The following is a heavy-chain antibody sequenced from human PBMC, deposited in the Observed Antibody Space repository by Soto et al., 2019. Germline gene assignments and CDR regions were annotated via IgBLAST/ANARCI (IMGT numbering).Heavy chain of an antibody. CDR2: ISAYNGNT. Sequence: QVQLVQSGGEVKKPGASVKVSCKASSYTFTTYDLSWVRQAPGQGLEWMGWISAYNGNTNYAQNLQGRVTMTTDTSTSTAYMELRSLRSYDTAVYYCARVIGYYYHMDVWGQGTTLTVSS. V-gene: IGHV1-18*01. J-gene: IGHJ6*02. D-gene: IGHD3-22*01. CDR1: SYTFTTYD. CDR3: ARVIGYYYHMDV.